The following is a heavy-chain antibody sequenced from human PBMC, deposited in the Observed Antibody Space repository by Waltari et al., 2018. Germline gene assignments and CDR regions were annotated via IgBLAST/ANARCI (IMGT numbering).Heavy chain of an antibody. V-gene: IGHV3-15*01. CDR1: GFTFANSW. J-gene: IGHJ4*02. CDR3: TTEGGRTWPMY. CDR2: LKSKAEGGKT. Sequence: EVQLVESGGGLVKPGDSLRLSCVSSGFTFANSWINWVRQAPGKGREWVGRLKSKAEGGKTDYAAPVKGRFAISRDDSKDTAYLQMNSLKTEDTAMYFCTTEGGRTWPMYWGQGTLVTVSS. D-gene: IGHD2-2*01.